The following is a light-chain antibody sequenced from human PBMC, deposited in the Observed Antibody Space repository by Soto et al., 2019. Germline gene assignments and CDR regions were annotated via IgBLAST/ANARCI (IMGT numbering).Light chain of an antibody. Sequence: EIVLTQSPGTLSLSPGERATLSCRTSQSVNSAHLAWYRQRPGQTPSLLIYAASKRAAGTQDRFSGGGTGTDFKLTISRLEPEDFAMYFCQHYGWSPQFGQGTKLEI. CDR1: QSVNSAH. CDR3: QHYGWSPQ. V-gene: IGKV3-20*01. J-gene: IGKJ2*01. CDR2: AAS.